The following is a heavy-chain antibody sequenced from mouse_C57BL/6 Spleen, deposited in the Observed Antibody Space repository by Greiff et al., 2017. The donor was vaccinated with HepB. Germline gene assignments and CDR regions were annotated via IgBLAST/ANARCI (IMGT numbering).Heavy chain of an antibody. D-gene: IGHD5-5*01. Sequence: QVQLQQPGAELVKPGASVKLSCKASGYTFTSYWMHWVKQRPGQGLEWIGMIHPNSGSTNYNEKFKSKATLTVDKSSSTAYMQLSSRTSEDSAVYYCARRAYLYYFDYWGQGTTLTVSS. CDR2: IHPNSGST. CDR1: GYTFTSYW. V-gene: IGHV1-64*01. J-gene: IGHJ2*01. CDR3: ARRAYLYYFDY.